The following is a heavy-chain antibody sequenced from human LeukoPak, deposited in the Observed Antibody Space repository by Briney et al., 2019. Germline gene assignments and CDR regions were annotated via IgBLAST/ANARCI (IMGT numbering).Heavy chain of an antibody. Sequence: SVKVSCKASGGTFSSYAISWVRQAPGQGLEWMGRIIPILGIANYAQKFQGRVTITADKSTSTAYMELSSLRSEDTAVYYCARAHPTLGMGFDYWGQGPLVTVS. J-gene: IGHJ4*02. V-gene: IGHV1-69*04. CDR3: ARAHPTLGMGFDY. CDR2: IIPILGIA. D-gene: IGHD1-26*01. CDR1: GGTFSSYA.